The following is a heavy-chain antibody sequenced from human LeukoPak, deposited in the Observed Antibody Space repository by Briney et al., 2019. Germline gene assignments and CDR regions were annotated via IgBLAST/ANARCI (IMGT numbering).Heavy chain of an antibody. CDR2: IYYSGST. CDR3: ARGHYYDSIGYFDY. Sequence: PSETLSLTCTVSGGSISSYYWSWIRQPPGKGLEWIGYIYYSGSTNYNPSLKNRVTISVDTSKNQFSLKLSSVTAADTAVYYCARGHYYDSIGYFDYWGQGTLVTVSS. J-gene: IGHJ4*02. CDR1: GGSISSYY. D-gene: IGHD3-22*01. V-gene: IGHV4-59*01.